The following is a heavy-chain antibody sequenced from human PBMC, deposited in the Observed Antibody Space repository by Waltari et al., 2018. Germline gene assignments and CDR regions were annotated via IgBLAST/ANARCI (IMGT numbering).Heavy chain of an antibody. D-gene: IGHD6-13*01. CDR3: AKEAPAAGYFDY. V-gene: IGHV3-30*02. CDR1: GFTFSTSG. Sequence: QVQLVESGGGVVQPGGSLRLSCAASGFTFSTSGMHWVRQAPGKGLEWVTFIRYDGSNKYYADSVKGRFTISRDNSKNTLYLQMNSLRAEDTAVYYCAKEAPAAGYFDYWGQGTLVTVSS. CDR2: IRYDGSNK. J-gene: IGHJ4*02.